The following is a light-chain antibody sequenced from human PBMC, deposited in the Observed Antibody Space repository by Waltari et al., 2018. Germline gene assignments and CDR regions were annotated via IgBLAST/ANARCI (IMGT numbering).Light chain of an antibody. V-gene: IGKV2-28*01. J-gene: IGKJ1*01. Sequence: DIVMTQSPLSLPVTPGEPASIPCRSSQSPLHSNGYNYLDWYLQKPGQSPQLLIYLAFNRASGVPDRFSGSGSGTDFTLKISRVEADDVGVYYCMQALQTPWTFGQGTRVEIK. CDR1: QSPLHSNGYNY. CDR3: MQALQTPWT. CDR2: LAF.